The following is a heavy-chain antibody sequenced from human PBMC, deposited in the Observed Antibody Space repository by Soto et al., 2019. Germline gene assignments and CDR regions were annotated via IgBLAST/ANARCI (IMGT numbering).Heavy chain of an antibody. Sequence: NPSETLSLTCTVSGGSISSGGYYWSWIRQHPGKGLEWIGYIYYSGSTYYNPSLKSRVTISVDTSKNQFSLKLSSVTAADTAVYYCARVGIAAADVWFDPWGQGTLVTVSS. CDR1: GGSISSGGYY. CDR2: IYYSGST. J-gene: IGHJ5*02. V-gene: IGHV4-31*03. D-gene: IGHD6-13*01. CDR3: ARVGIAAADVWFDP.